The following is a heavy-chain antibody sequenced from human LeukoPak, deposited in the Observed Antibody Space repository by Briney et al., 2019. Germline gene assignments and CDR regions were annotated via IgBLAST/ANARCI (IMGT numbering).Heavy chain of an antibody. CDR3: AGLLWFGAHYYYMDV. J-gene: IGHJ6*03. D-gene: IGHD3-10*01. CDR2: ISSSSSYI. CDR1: GFTCSSYS. Sequence: GGSLRRSCAASGFTCSSYSMNWVRQAPGKGLEWVSSISSSSSYIYYADSVKGRFTISRDNAKNSLYLQMNSLRAEDTAVYYCAGLLWFGAHYYYMDVWGKGTTVTVSS. V-gene: IGHV3-21*01.